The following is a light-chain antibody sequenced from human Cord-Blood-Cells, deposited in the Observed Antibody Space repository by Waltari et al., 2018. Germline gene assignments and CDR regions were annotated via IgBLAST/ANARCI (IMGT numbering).Light chain of an antibody. J-gene: IGKJ2*01. CDR1: QDISNY. CDR2: DAS. V-gene: IGKV1-33*01. CDR3: QQYDNLPLYT. Sequence: DIQMTQSPSSMSASVGDRVTITCQANQDISNYLIWYQQKPGKAPTHLIFDASNLETGVPSRIIGSGSGTDFSSSISSLQHEDIGTYYCQQYDNLPLYTFGQGTKLEIK.